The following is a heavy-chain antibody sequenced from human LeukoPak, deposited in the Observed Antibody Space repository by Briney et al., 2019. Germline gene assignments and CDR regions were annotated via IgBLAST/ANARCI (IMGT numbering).Heavy chain of an antibody. D-gene: IGHD3-22*01. CDR3: ASYYYDSSGYTYFDY. CDR1: GGSVSSGNYY. CDR2: IYTSGST. Sequence: SQTLSLTCTVSGGSVSSGNYYWTWIRQPAGKGLEWIGRIYTSGSTNYNPSLKSRVTISVDKSKNQFSLKLSSVTAADTAVYYCASYYYDSSGYTYFDYWGQGTLVTVSS. J-gene: IGHJ4*02. V-gene: IGHV4-61*02.